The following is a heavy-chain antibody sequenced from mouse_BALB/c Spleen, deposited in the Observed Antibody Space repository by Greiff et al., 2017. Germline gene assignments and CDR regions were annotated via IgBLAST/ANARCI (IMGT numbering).Heavy chain of an antibody. CDR2: IWGGGST. J-gene: IGHJ4*01. Sequence: VKLVESGPGLVAPSQSLSITCTVSGFSLSRYSVHWVRQPPGKGLEWLGMIWGGGSTDYNSALKSRLSISKDNSKSQVFLKMNSLQTDDTAMYYCARNLDTNPFYAMDYWGQGTSVTVSS. CDR3: ARNLDTNPFYAMDY. D-gene: IGHD2-3*01. CDR1: GFSLSRYS. V-gene: IGHV2-6-4*01.